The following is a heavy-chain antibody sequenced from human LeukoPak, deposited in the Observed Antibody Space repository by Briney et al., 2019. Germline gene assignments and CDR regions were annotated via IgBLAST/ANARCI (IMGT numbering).Heavy chain of an antibody. CDR3: ARQGGAYNYGSEDY. D-gene: IGHD5-18*01. V-gene: IGHV5-51*01. J-gene: IGHJ4*02. CDR2: IYPDNSDT. CDR1: GYSFSYSW. Sequence: GESLQISCQASGYSFSYSWIGWGRQLPGKGLEWMGIIYPDNSDTRYSSSFQGQVTISADKSISTAYLQWSSLKASDTAMYYCARQGGAYNYGSEDYWGQGTLVTVSS.